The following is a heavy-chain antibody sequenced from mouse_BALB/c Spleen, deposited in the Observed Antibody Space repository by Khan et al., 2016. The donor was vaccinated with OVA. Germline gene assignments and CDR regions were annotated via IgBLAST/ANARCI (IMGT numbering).Heavy chain of an antibody. CDR2: ISSGSSTI. J-gene: IGHJ2*01. CDR1: GFTFSRFG. V-gene: IGHV5-17*02. Sequence: EVKLVESGGGLVQPGGSRKLSCAASGFTFSRFGMHWVRQAPEKGLEWVAYISSGSSTIYYADTVKGRFTISRDNPKNTLFLQMTSLRSEDTARYYCARDSNFDYWGQGTTLTVSS. CDR3: ARDSNFDY.